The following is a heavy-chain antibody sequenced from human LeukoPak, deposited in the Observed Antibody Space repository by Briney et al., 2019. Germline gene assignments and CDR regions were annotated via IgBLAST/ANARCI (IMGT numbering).Heavy chain of an antibody. D-gene: IGHD4-17*01. CDR3: AKDSAHQLRFLTSFDY. CDR1: GFTFSNYG. V-gene: IGHV3-30*02. J-gene: IGHJ4*02. Sequence: PGGSLRLSCAASGFTFSNYGMHWVRQAPGKGLEWVAFIRYDGSNNYYADSVKGHFTISRDNSKNTLYLRMNNLSAEDTAVYYCAKDSAHQLRFLTSFDYWSQGTLVTVSS. CDR2: IRYDGSNN.